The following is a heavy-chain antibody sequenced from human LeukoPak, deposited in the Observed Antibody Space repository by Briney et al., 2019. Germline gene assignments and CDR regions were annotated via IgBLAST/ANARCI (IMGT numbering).Heavy chain of an antibody. CDR3: ARRSPGRGYFDY. V-gene: IGHV4-61*02. D-gene: IGHD2-15*01. CDR1: GGSISSSSYY. Sequence: KPSETLSLTXTVSGGSISSSSYYWSWIRQPAGQGLEWIGRIYTSGSTSYNPSLKSRVTMSVDTSKNQFSLKLSSVTAADTAVYYCARRSPGRGYFDYWGQGTLVTVSS. CDR2: IYTSGST. J-gene: IGHJ4*02.